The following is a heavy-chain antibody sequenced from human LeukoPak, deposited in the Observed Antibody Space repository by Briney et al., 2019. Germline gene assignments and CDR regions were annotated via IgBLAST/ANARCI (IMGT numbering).Heavy chain of an antibody. CDR1: RYTFTSYD. Sequence: ASVKASCKASRYTFTSYDINWVRQATGEGLEWMGWMNPNSGNTGYAQKFQGRVTITRNNSISTVYMELSSLRSEDTAVYYCARRLGLRWDLQAFDIWGQGTMVTVPS. D-gene: IGHD4-23*01. CDR3: ARRLGLRWDLQAFDI. CDR2: MNPNSGNT. J-gene: IGHJ3*02. V-gene: IGHV1-8*03.